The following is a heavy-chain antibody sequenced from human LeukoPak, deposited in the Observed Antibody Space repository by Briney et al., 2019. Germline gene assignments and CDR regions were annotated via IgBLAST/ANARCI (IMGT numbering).Heavy chain of an antibody. D-gene: IGHD2-15*01. J-gene: IGHJ4*02. CDR3: ARDVGYCSGGSCYSEYYFDY. V-gene: IGHV3-64*01. CDR1: GFTFSSYA. CDR2: ISSNGGST. Sequence: GGSLRLSCAASGFTFSSYAMHWVRQAPGKGLEYVSAISSNGGSTYYANSVKGRFTISRDNSKNTLYLQMGSLRAEDMAVYYCARDVGYCSGGSCYSEYYFDYWGQGTLVTVSS.